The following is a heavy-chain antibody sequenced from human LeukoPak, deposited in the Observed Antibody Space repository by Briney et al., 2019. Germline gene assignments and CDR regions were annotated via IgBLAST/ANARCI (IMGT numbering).Heavy chain of an antibody. CDR3: ARVTRSGSLYHYFGMDV. CDR2: IYYSGST. D-gene: IGHD1-26*01. V-gene: IGHV4-59*01. CDR1: GGSISSYY. J-gene: IGHJ6*02. Sequence: SETLSLTCTVSGGSISSYYWSWIRQPPGKGLEWIGYIYYSGSTNYNPSLKSRVTISVDTSKNQFSLKLSSVTAADTAVYYCARVTRSGSLYHYFGMDVLGQGTTVTVSS.